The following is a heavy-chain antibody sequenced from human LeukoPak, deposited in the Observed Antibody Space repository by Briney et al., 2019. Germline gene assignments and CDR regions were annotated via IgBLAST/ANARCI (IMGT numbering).Heavy chain of an antibody. V-gene: IGHV1-24*01. D-gene: IGHD3-22*01. J-gene: IGHJ4*02. CDR3: ATLSTSYFDSSGYYSTFLDY. CDR2: FDPEDGET. CDR1: GYTLTELS. Sequence: ASVKVSCKVSGYTLTELSMHWVRRAPGKGLEWMGGFDPEDGETIYAQKFQGRVTMTEDASTDTTYMELSTLRSEDTAVYYCATLSTSYFDSSGYYSTFLDYWAREPWSPSPQ.